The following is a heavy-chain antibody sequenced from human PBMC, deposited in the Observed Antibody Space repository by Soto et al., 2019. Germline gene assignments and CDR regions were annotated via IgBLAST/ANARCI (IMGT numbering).Heavy chain of an antibody. J-gene: IGHJ2*01. CDR3: AALGGGYDYIDWYFDF. CDR2: IVVGSDNT. CDR1: GFTFTNSA. V-gene: IGHV1-58*01. Sequence: SVKVSCKTSGFTFTNSAVEWVRQARGQRLEWIGWIVVGSDNTNYAQKFQDRVTITRDLSTHTIYMDFRSLKSEDTAVYYCAALGGGYDYIDWYFDFWGRGTLVTVS. D-gene: IGHD5-12*01.